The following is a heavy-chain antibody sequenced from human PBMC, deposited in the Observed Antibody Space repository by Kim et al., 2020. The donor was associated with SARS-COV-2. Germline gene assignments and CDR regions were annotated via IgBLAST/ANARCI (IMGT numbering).Heavy chain of an antibody. V-gene: IGHV3-15*01. CDR1: GFTFSNAW. CDR3: TTGGYGNGGDAFDI. Sequence: GGSLRLSCAASGFTFSNAWMSWVRQAPGKGLEWVGRIKSKTDGGTTDYAAPVKGRFTISRDDSKNTLYLQMNSLKTEDTAVYYCTTGGYGNGGDAFDIWGQGTMVTVSS. CDR2: IKSKTDGGTT. D-gene: IGHD5-12*01. J-gene: IGHJ3*02.